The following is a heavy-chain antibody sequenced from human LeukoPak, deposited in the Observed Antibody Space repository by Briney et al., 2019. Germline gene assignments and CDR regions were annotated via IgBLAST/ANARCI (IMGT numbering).Heavy chain of an antibody. Sequence: PETLSLTCTVSGGSISSSSYYWGWIRQPPGKGLEWIGTIFYSGSTYYNPSRKSRATISVDTSKNHFSLKLSSVTAADTAVYYCARIRGTGAFDIWGQGTMVTVSS. CDR2: IFYSGST. CDR1: GGSISSSSYY. CDR3: ARIRGTGAFDI. D-gene: IGHD2-15*01. V-gene: IGHV4-39*07. J-gene: IGHJ3*02.